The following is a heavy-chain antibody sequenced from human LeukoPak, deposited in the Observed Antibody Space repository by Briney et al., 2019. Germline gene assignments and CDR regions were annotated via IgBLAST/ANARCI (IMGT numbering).Heavy chain of an antibody. J-gene: IGHJ4*02. Sequence: TSETLSLTCAVSGYSISSGHYWGWIRQPPGKGLEWIGSIYHSGSTYYNPSLKSRVTISVDTSKNQFSLKLSSVTAADTAVYYCARQGSLIDYWGQGTLVTVSS. V-gene: IGHV4-38-2*01. CDR2: IYHSGST. D-gene: IGHD1-26*01. CDR1: GYSISSGHY. CDR3: ARQGSLIDY.